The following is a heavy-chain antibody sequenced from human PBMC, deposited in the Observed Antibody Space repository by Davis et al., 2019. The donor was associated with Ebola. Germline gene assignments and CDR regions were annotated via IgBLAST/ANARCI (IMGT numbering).Heavy chain of an antibody. CDR1: GFTFSSYW. J-gene: IGHJ4*02. D-gene: IGHD6-19*01. Sequence: PSETLSLTCAASGFTFSSYWMSWVRQAPGKGLEWVANIKQDGSEKYYVDSVKGRFTISRDNAKNSLYLQMNSLRAEDTAVYYCARGGYSSGWASFDYWGQGTLVTVSS. V-gene: IGHV3-7*01. CDR3: ARGGYSSGWASFDY. CDR2: IKQDGSEK.